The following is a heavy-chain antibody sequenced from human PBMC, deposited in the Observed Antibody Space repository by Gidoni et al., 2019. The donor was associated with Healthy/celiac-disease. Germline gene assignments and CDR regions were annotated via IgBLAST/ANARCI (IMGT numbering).Heavy chain of an antibody. CDR1: GYTFTRYY. V-gene: IGHV1-46*01. Sequence: QVQLVPSGAEVKKPGASVKVSCQASGYTFTRYYMHWVRQAPGQGLEWMGIINPRGGSTSDAQKFQGRVTMTRDTSTSTVYMELSSLRAEDTAAYYCARGAGTPSDAFDIWGQGTMVTVSS. CDR3: ARGAGTPSDAFDI. CDR2: INPRGGST. D-gene: IGHD6-19*01. J-gene: IGHJ3*02.